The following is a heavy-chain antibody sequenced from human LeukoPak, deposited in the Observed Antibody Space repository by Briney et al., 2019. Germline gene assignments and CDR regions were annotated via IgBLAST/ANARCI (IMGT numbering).Heavy chain of an antibody. CDR1: GGSISSTNW. CDR2: ISLTGQT. D-gene: IGHD2-15*01. V-gene: IGHV4-4*02. Sequence: AETLSLTCGVSGGSISSTNWWSWVRQSPGQGLEWIGEISLTGQTNYNPSLRGRVTMSLDESSNHLSLHLTSVTAADTATYYCSREGRAFCPFGYWGQGTLVIVPS. CDR3: SREGRAFCPFGY. J-gene: IGHJ4*02.